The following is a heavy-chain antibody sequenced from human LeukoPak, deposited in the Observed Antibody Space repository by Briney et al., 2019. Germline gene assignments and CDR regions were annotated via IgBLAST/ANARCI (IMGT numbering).Heavy chain of an antibody. CDR2: INHSGST. CDR1: GGSFSGYY. J-gene: IGHJ6*02. Sequence: PSETLSLTCAVYGGSFSGYYWSWIRQPPGKGLEWIGEINHSGSTNYNPSLKSRVTISVDTSKNQFSLKLSSVTAADTAVYYCRNNYYYGMDVWGQGTTVTVSS. D-gene: IGHD1-14*01. V-gene: IGHV4-34*01. CDR3: RNNYYYGMDV.